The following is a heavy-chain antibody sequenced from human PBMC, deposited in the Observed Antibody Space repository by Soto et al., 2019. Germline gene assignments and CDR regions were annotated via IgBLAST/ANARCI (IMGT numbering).Heavy chain of an antibody. CDR3: ARVTPGNNLYYFSGLDV. Sequence: QVRLVESGGGVVQPGRSLRLSCVASGFTFGTYAIHWVRQAPGKGLQWVALISYEGSNTYYADSVKGRLTISRDNSKNTLYLEMNTLRPEDTAVYYCARVTPGNNLYYFSGLDVWGQGTSVIVSS. J-gene: IGHJ6*02. CDR2: ISYEGSNT. V-gene: IGHV3-30-3*01. CDR1: GFTFGTYA. D-gene: IGHD1-1*01.